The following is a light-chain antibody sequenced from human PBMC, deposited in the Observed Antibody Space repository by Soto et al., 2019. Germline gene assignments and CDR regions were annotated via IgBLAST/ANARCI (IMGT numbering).Light chain of an antibody. V-gene: IGKV3-20*01. CDR2: SAS. CDR3: QHYGSSSWT. J-gene: IGKJ1*01. Sequence: EIVLTQSPGTLSLSPGERAALSCRASQSSSSSYLAWYQQKPGQAPRLLIYSASSRATGIPDRFSGSGSGTDFTLTISRLEPEDFAVYYCQHYGSSSWTFGQGTKVEI. CDR1: QSSSSSY.